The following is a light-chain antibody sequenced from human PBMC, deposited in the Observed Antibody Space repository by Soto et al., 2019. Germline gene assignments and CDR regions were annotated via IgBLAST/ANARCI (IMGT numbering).Light chain of an antibody. CDR2: QAS. Sequence: DIQMTQSRASLSASVRERFIITCRASETIHTWLAWSQQKPGKAPKLLLYQASTLESGVPSRFSGSGAGTEFPLTISSLQPDDFAPYYCQQYTTYSGTFGQGTKVDI. J-gene: IGKJ1*01. V-gene: IGKV1-5*03. CDR1: ETIHTW. CDR3: QQYTTYSGT.